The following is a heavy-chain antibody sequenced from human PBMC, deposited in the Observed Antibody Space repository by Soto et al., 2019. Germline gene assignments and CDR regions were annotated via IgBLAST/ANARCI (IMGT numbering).Heavy chain of an antibody. J-gene: IGHJ4*02. CDR2: IHYSGST. CDR3: ASSSSWHIIDY. V-gene: IGHV4-34*01. Sequence: PSETLSLTCAVYGESFSGYIWTWIRQTPGKGLEWIGSIHYSGSTYYNPSLKSRVTISVDTSKNQFSLKLSSVTAADTAVYYCASSSSWHIIDYWGQGTLVTVSS. D-gene: IGHD6-13*01. CDR1: GESFSGYI.